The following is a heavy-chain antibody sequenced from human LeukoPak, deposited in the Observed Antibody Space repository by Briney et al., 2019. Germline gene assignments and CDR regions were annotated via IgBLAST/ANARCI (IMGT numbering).Heavy chain of an antibody. Sequence: SETLSLTCTVSGYSISSGYYWGWIRQSPGKGLEWIGSIYYSGSIYYNPSLKSLVTTSVDTSKNQLSLKLSSVTAADTAVYYCARVLTFYDFWSGSFWFAPWGQGTLVTVSS. V-gene: IGHV4-38-2*02. CDR1: GYSISSGYY. CDR2: IYYSGSI. J-gene: IGHJ5*02. D-gene: IGHD3-3*01. CDR3: ARVLTFYDFWSGSFWFAP.